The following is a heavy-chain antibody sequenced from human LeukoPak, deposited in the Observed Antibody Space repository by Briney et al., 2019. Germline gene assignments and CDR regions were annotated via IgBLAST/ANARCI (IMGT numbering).Heavy chain of an antibody. CDR2: SYPGDSDT. Sequence: GESLKIYRKGSGYTFSNYWIACVRQMPGKGLEWMGISYPGDSDTRYIPSFQGQVTISADKSINTAYLQWSSLKASDTAMYYCARRVDGNWFFDYWGQGTLVTVSS. CDR3: ARRVDGNWFFDY. J-gene: IGHJ4*02. V-gene: IGHV5-51*01. CDR1: GYTFSNYW. D-gene: IGHD1-1*01.